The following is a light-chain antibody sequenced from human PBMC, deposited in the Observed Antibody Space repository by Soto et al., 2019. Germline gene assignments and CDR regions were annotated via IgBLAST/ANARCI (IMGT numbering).Light chain of an antibody. CDR1: SRYFGASYDF. CDR2: EVS. CDR3: SSYITNDVRV. V-gene: IGLV2-14*01. J-gene: IGLJ1*01. Sequence: QSALTQPASVSGSPGQSITISCTGASRYFGASYDFVSWYQHNPGKAPTLLIYEVSKRPSGVSYRFSGSKSGNTASLTISGLPADDEANYYCSSYITNDVRVFGTGPKLTVL.